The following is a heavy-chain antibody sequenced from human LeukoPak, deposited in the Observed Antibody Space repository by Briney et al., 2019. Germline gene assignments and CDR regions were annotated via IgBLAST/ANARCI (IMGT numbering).Heavy chain of an antibody. Sequence: GGSLRLSCAASGFTFSSYAMHWVRQAPGKGLEWVAVISYDGSNKYYADSVKGRFTISRDNSKNTLYLQMNSLRAEDTAVYYCASAPAVYYYDSSGYYLDYWGQGTLVTVSS. CDR3: ASAPAVYYYDSSGYYLDY. D-gene: IGHD3-22*01. CDR2: ISYDGSNK. CDR1: GFTFSSYA. V-gene: IGHV3-30-3*01. J-gene: IGHJ4*02.